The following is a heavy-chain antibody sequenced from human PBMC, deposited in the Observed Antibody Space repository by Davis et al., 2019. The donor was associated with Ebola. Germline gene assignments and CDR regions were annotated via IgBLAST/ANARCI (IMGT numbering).Heavy chain of an antibody. D-gene: IGHD6-13*01. J-gene: IGHJ4*02. CDR3: ARVNVVAAGSFDF. CDR2: ISWNGGSK. V-gene: IGHV3-9*01. CDR1: GFTFADYG. Sequence: GRSLRLSCVASGFTFADYGMHWVRQTPGKGLEWVSGISWNGGSKDYADSVKGRFTISRDNAKNSLYLQMNSLTPEDTAFYYCARVNVVAAGSFDFWGQGTRVTVSA.